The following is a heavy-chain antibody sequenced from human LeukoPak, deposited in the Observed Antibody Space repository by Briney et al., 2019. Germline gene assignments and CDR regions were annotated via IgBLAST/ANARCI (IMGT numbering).Heavy chain of an antibody. CDR1: GYTFTGYY. J-gene: IGHJ4*02. CDR2: INPNSGGT. D-gene: IGHD3-10*01. Sequence: ASVKVSCKASGYTFTGYYMRWVRQAPGQGLEWMGWINPNSGGTNYAQKFQGRVTMTRDTSISTAYMELSRLRSDDTAVYYCARKYYYGSGNLIDYWGQGTLVTVSS. CDR3: ARKYYYGSGNLIDY. V-gene: IGHV1-2*02.